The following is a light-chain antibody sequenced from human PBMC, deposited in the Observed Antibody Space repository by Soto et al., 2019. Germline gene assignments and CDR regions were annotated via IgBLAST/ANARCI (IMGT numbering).Light chain of an antibody. Sequence: EIVLTQSPATLSLSPGERATLSCRANQRIGDYLAWYQQRPGQAPRLLIYDGTNRAAGTPARFTGSGSGSDYTLTISSLQTEDFALYYCQQRYVWPISFGQGTRLEIK. CDR1: QRIGDY. CDR3: QQRYVWPIS. CDR2: DGT. J-gene: IGKJ5*01. V-gene: IGKV3-11*01.